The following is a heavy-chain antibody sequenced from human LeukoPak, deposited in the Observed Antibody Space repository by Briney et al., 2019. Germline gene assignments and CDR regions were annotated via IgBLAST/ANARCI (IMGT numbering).Heavy chain of an antibody. CDR1: GFTFSSYG. CDR3: AKDGYGSGSYDPLGY. J-gene: IGHJ4*02. CDR2: ISYDGSNK. Sequence: PGRSLRLSCAASGFTFSSYGMHWVRQAPGQGLEWVAVISYDGSNKYYADSVKGRFTISRDNPKNTLYLQMNSLRAEDTAVYYCAKDGYGSGSYDPLGYWGQGTLVTVSS. V-gene: IGHV3-30*18. D-gene: IGHD3-10*01.